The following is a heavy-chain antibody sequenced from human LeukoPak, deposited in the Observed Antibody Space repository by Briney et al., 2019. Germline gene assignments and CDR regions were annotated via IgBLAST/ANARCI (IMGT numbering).Heavy chain of an antibody. CDR1: GFTCSSYA. Sequence: PGGSLRLSCAASGFTCSSYAMSWVRQAPGKGLEWVSAISGSGGSTYYADSVKGRFTISRDNSKTTLYLQINSLRAEDTAVFYCAKVGGQENTAMVFAYWGQGPLVTVSS. CDR2: ISGSGGST. CDR3: AKVGGQENTAMVFAY. V-gene: IGHV3-23*01. J-gene: IGHJ4*02. D-gene: IGHD5-18*01.